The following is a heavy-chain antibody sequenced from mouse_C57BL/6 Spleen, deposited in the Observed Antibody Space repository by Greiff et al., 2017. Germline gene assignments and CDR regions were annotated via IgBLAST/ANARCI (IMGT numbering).Heavy chain of an antibody. J-gene: IGHJ4*01. CDR3: ARAYHYYAMDY. Sequence: EVKVVESEGGLVQPGSSMKLSCTASGFTFSDYYMAWVRQVPEKGLEWVANINYDGSSTYYLDSLKSRFIISRDNAKNILYLQMSSLKSEDTATYYCARAYHYYAMDYWGQGTSVTVSS. CDR2: INYDGSST. V-gene: IGHV5-16*01. CDR1: GFTFSDYY.